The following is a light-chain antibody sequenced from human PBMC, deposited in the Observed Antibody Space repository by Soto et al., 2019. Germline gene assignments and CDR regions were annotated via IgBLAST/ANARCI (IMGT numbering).Light chain of an antibody. Sequence: EIVMTQSPATLSVSPGERATLSCRASQNVRSNLAWYQQKPGQAPRLLIYGASTRATGIPARFSGSGSGADFTLTINSLQSEDFAVYYCQQYGSSGTFGQGTKVDIK. J-gene: IGKJ1*01. CDR3: QQYGSSGT. V-gene: IGKV3-15*01. CDR2: GAS. CDR1: QNVRSN.